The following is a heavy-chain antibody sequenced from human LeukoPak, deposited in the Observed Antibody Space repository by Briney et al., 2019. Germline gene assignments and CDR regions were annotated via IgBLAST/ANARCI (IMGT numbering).Heavy chain of an antibody. D-gene: IGHD1-1*01. CDR2: ISAHSGNT. V-gene: IGHV1-18*01. Sequence: GASVKVSRKTSGYTFSTYGITWVRQAPGQGFQWMGWISAHSGNTKYAENFQGRISLTTDTSATTAYMELRSLTSDDTAVYYCARDLSSGGWTLEFDYWGQGSLVTVGS. CDR3: ARDLSSGGWTLEFDY. CDR1: GYTFSTYG. J-gene: IGHJ4*02.